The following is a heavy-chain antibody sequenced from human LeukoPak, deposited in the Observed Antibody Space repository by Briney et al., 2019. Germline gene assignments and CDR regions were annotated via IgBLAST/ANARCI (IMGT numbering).Heavy chain of an antibody. Sequence: PSETLSLTCAVSGYSISSGYYWGWIRQPLGKGLEWIGSIYHSGSTYYNPSLKSRVTISVDTSKNQFSLKLSSVTAADTAVYYCARVSHYYGSGSWDWGQGTLVTVSS. CDR2: IYHSGST. V-gene: IGHV4-38-2*01. CDR1: GYSISSGYY. D-gene: IGHD3-10*01. J-gene: IGHJ4*02. CDR3: ARVSHYYGSGSWD.